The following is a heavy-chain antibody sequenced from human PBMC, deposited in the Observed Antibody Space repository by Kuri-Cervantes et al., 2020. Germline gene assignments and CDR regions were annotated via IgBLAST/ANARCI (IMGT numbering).Heavy chain of an antibody. V-gene: IGHV3-21*01. CDR1: GFTFSSYS. J-gene: IGHJ4*02. CDR2: ISSSSSYI. D-gene: IGHD1-14*01. CDR3: ARAVMELEPLDY. Sequence: GGSLRLSCGASGFTFSSYSMNWVRQAPGKGLEWVSSISSSSSYIYYADSVKGRFTISRDNAKNSLYLQMNSLRAEDTAVYYCARAVMELEPLDYWGPGTLVTVSS.